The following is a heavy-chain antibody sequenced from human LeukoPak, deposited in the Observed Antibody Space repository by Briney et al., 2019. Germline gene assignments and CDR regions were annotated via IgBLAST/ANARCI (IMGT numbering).Heavy chain of an antibody. J-gene: IGHJ4*02. Sequence: ASVKVSCKASGYTFTSYDINWVRQATGQGLEWMGWMNPNSGNTGYAQKLQGRVTMTTDTSTSTAYMELRSLRSDDTAVYYCARGRGATTWRYYFDYWGQGTLVTVSS. D-gene: IGHD1-26*01. CDR3: ARGRGATTWRYYFDY. V-gene: IGHV1-8*02. CDR1: GYTFTSYD. CDR2: MNPNSGNT.